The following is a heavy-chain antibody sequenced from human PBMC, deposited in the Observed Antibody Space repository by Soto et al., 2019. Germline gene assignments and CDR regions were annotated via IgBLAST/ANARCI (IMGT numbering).Heavy chain of an antibody. J-gene: IGHJ4*02. CDR2: IYYSGNT. CDR1: GGSISSSSYY. V-gene: IGHV4-39*01. CDR3: ASGWRLLRFLEWFLDPPNY. Sequence: SETLSLTCTVSGGSISSSSYYWGWIRQPPGKGLEWIGSIYYSGNTYYNPSLKSRVTISVDTSKNQFSLKLSSVTAADTAVYYCASGWRLLRFLEWFLDPPNYWGQGTLVTVSS. D-gene: IGHD3-3*01.